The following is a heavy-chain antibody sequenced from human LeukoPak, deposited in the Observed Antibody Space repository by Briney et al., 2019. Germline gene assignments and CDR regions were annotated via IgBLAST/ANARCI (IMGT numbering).Heavy chain of an antibody. Sequence: EASVKVSCKASGYTFTGYYMHWVRQAPGQGLEWMGWINPNSGGTNYAQKFQGRVTMTRDTSISTAYMELSRLRSDDTTVYYCARGGYDILTGYSHFNWFDPWGQGTLVTVSS. CDR3: ARGGYDILTGYSHFNWFDP. CDR1: GYTFTGYY. J-gene: IGHJ5*02. V-gene: IGHV1-2*02. CDR2: INPNSGGT. D-gene: IGHD3-9*01.